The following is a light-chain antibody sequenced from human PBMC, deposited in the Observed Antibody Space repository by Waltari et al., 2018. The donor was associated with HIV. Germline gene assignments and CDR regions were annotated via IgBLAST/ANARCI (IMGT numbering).Light chain of an antibody. V-gene: IGLV2-8*01. CDR2: EVN. CDR3: SSFAGSNTVV. CDR1: SDDIGGYNY. Sequence: QSALTQPPSASGSLGQSVPISRSGTSDDIGGYNYVFWYQQYPAKAPKLLIYEVNKRPSGVPDRFSGSKSLNTASLTVSGLQAEDEAHYFCSSFAGSNTVVFGGGTKLTVL. J-gene: IGLJ2*01.